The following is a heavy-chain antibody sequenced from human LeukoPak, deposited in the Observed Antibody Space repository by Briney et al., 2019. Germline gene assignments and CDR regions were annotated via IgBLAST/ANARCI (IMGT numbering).Heavy chain of an antibody. Sequence: GASVKVSCKASGYTFTSYAMHWVRQAPGQGLEWMGWINTGNGNTKYSQKFQGRVTITRDTSASTAYMELSSLRSEDTAVYFCASGTVTEGDYYYYMDVWGKGTTVTVSS. J-gene: IGHJ6*03. V-gene: IGHV1-3*04. CDR3: ASGTVTEGDYYYYMDV. D-gene: IGHD1-1*01. CDR1: GYTFTSYA. CDR2: INTGNGNT.